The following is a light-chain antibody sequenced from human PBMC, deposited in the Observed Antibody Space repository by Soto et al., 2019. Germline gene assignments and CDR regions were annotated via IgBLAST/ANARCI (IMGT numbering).Light chain of an antibody. CDR1: SSNIGAGYD. V-gene: IGLV1-40*01. J-gene: IGLJ2*01. Sequence: QSVLTQPPSVSGAPGQRVTISCTGSSSNIGAGYDVHWYQQLPGTAPKLLIYGNSNRPSGVPDRFSCSKSGTSASLAITGLQAEDEAYYYCQSYDSSLDVVFGGGTKLTVL. CDR3: QSYDSSLDVV. CDR2: GNS.